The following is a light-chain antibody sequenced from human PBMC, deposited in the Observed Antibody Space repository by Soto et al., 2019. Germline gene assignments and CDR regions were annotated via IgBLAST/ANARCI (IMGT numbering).Light chain of an antibody. J-gene: IGKJ5*01. V-gene: IGKV1-5*01. Sequence: DIQMTQSPSTLSASVGDRVIITCRASQSISNWLAWYQQKPGKAPKLLIYDASNLESGVPSRFSGSGSGIEFTLTIRSLQPDDFATYYCQQYNSYSTFGQGTRLEIK. CDR3: QQYNSYST. CDR1: QSISNW. CDR2: DAS.